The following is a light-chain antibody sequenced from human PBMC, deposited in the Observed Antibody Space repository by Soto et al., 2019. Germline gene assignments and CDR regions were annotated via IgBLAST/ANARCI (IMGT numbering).Light chain of an antibody. CDR2: GAX. CDR1: QCFSSSY. V-gene: IGKV3D-20*02. CDR3: QHRSDLPPIT. Sequence: ETELNQSPCTLPLSKGESATLSCRASQCFSSSYLAGHGQKPGQAPGLLXXGAXSRATVVPLRFSGSGSGTEFTLNIISFDSGDSESYYCQHRSDLPPITFGQVTRLEIK. J-gene: IGKJ5*01.